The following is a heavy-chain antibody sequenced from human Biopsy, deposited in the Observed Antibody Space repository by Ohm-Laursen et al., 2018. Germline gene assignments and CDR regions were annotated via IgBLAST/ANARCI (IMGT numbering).Heavy chain of an antibody. CDR2: IYYTGHT. CDR3: ARDFRAGSGFLRSNNHYCGMDV. D-gene: IGHD5-24*01. V-gene: IGHV4-59*01. J-gene: IGHJ6*02. CDR1: GGSIKSYY. Sequence: PSQTLSLTCSVSGGSIKSYYWNWIRQSPGKGLEWIGFIYYTGHTNYNPSLKSRATISVDTSKNQFSLKVISVTAADTAVYYCARDFRAGSGFLRSNNHYCGMDVWGPGTRVTVSS.